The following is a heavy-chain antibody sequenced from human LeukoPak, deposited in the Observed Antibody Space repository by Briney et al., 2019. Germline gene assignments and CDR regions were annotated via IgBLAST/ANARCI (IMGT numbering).Heavy chain of an antibody. CDR1: GYSISSGYY. D-gene: IGHD6-13*01. Sequence: SETMSLTCAVSGYSISSGYYWGWIRQPPGKGLEWIGSIYHSGSTYYNPSLKSRVTISVDTSKNQFSPKLSSVTAADTAVYYCARAIAAAGTGDYWGQGTLVTVSS. J-gene: IGHJ4*02. CDR2: IYHSGST. CDR3: ARAIAAAGTGDY. V-gene: IGHV4-38-2*01.